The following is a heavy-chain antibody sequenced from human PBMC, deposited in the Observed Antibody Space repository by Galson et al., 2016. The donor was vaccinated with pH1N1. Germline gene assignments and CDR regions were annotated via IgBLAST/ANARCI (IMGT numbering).Heavy chain of an antibody. CDR2: ISSSYGNI. D-gene: IGHD3-3*01. CDR1: GFTFSSYA. Sequence: SLRLSCAASGFTFSSYAMTWVRQAPGKGLQWVSTISSSYGNIFYADSVRGRFTISRDNSKNTLYLQLNSLRAEDTALYYCAKLGNGFYEFDRWGQGALVTVSS. J-gene: IGHJ4*02. V-gene: IGHV3-23*01. CDR3: AKLGNGFYEFDR.